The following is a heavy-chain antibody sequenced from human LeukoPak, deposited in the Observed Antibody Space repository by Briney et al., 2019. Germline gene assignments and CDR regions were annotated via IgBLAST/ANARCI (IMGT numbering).Heavy chain of an antibody. J-gene: IGHJ5*02. V-gene: IGHV4-34*01. CDR1: GGSFSGYY. CDR3: ARRPIAVAGNWFDP. Sequence: SETLSLTCAVYGGSFSGYYWSWIRQPPGKGLEWIGEINHSGSTNYNPSFKSRVTISVDTSKNQFSLKLSSVTAADTAVYYCARRPIAVAGNWFDPWGQGTLVTVSS. CDR2: INHSGST. D-gene: IGHD6-19*01.